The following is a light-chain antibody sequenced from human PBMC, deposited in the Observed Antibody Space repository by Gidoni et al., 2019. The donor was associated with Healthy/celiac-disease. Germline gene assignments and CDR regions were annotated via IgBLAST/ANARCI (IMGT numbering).Light chain of an antibody. Sequence: SPVLPQPPSVSVAHGQTARITCGGDNIGSKSVHWYQQKPGQAPVLVVYDDSDRPSGIPERFSGSNSGNTATLTISRVEAGDEADYYCQVWDSSSDHVVFGGGTKLTVL. CDR1: NIGSKS. J-gene: IGLJ2*01. CDR3: QVWDSSSDHVV. CDR2: DDS. V-gene: IGLV3-21*02.